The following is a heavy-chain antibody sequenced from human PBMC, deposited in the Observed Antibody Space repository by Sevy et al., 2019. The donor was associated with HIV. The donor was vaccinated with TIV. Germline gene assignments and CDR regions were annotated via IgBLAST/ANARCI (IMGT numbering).Heavy chain of an antibody. Sequence: GESLKISCAASGFTFSSYAMSWVRQAPGKGLEWVSVISGSGGNTYYADSVKGRFIISRDNSKNRLYLQMNSLRAEDTAVYYCAKDRRYGDIGLFDYWGQGTLVTVSS. J-gene: IGHJ4*02. D-gene: IGHD4-17*01. CDR2: ISGSGGNT. V-gene: IGHV3-23*01. CDR3: AKDRRYGDIGLFDY. CDR1: GFTFSSYA.